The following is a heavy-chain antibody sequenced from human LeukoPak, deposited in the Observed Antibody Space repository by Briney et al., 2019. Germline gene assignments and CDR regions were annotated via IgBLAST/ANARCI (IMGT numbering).Heavy chain of an antibody. Sequence: GGSLRLSCAASGFTFSSYGMHWVRQAPGKGLEWVAVISYDGSNKYYADSVKGRFTISRDNSKNTLYLQMNSLRAEDTAVYYCAKDRVRATVVTPDYWGQGTLVTVSS. CDR1: GFTFSSYG. D-gene: IGHD4-23*01. J-gene: IGHJ4*02. CDR2: ISYDGSNK. V-gene: IGHV3-30*18. CDR3: AKDRVRATVVTPDY.